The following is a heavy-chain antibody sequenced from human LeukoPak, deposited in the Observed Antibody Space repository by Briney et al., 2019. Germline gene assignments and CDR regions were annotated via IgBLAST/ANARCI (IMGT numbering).Heavy chain of an antibody. D-gene: IGHD6-19*01. CDR2: IKQAGSEN. CDR3: ARGGPNSSGWRIDY. J-gene: IGHJ4*02. Sequence: PGGSLRLSCAASGFIFSSYWMTWVRQAPGKGLEWVANIKQAGSENSYVDSVKGRFTISRDNAKNSLYLQINSLRAEDTAVYYCARGGPNSSGWRIDYWGQGTLVTVSS. CDR1: GFIFSSYW. V-gene: IGHV3-7*01.